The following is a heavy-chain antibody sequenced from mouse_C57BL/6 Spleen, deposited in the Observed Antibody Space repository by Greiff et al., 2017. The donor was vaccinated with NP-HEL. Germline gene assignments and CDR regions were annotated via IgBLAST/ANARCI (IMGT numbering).Heavy chain of an antibody. CDR1: GFTFSDYG. Sequence: EVQRVESGGGLVKPGGSLKLSCAASGFTFSDYGMHWVRQAPEKGLEWVAYISSGSSTIYYADTVKGRFTISRDNAKNTLFLQMTSLRSEDTAMYYCARNPITTVVAPYAMDYWGQGTSVTVSS. J-gene: IGHJ4*01. CDR3: ARNPITTVVAPYAMDY. CDR2: ISSGSSTI. D-gene: IGHD1-1*01. V-gene: IGHV5-17*01.